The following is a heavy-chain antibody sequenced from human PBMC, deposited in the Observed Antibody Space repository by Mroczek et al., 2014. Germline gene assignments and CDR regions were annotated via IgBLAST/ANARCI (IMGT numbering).Heavy chain of an antibody. D-gene: IGHD3-10*01. CDR1: GFTFSSYG. J-gene: IGHJ3*02. Sequence: LVESGGGVVQPGRSLRLSCAASGFTFSSYGMHWVRQAPGKGLEWVAVIWYDGSNKYYADSVKGRFTISRDNSKNTLYLQMNSLRAEDTAVYYCARDPGRVTMVRGVISAFDIWGQGTMVTVSS. V-gene: IGHV3-33*01. CDR3: ARDPGRVTMVRGVISAFDI. CDR2: IWYDGSNK.